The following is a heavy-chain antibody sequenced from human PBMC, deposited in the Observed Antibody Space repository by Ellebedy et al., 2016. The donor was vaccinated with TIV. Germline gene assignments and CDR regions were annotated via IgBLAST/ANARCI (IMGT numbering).Heavy chain of an antibody. V-gene: IGHV4-39*01. CDR3: ARRTLIGEMATTNAFDI. CDR1: GGSISSGDYY. Sequence: MPSETLSLTCTVSGGSISSGDYYWGWIRQPPGKGLEWIGSIYYSGSTYYNPSLKSRVTISVDTSKNQFSLKLSSVTAADTAVYYCARRTLIGEMATTNAFDIWGQGTMVTVSS. J-gene: IGHJ3*02. D-gene: IGHD5-24*01. CDR2: IYYSGST.